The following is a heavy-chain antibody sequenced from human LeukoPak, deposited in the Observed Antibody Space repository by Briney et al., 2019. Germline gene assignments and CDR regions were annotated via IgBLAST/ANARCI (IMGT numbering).Heavy chain of an antibody. J-gene: IGHJ3*02. Sequence: GMSLRLSCAASGFTFSSYAMHWVRQAPGKGLEWVALISYDGINKYYADSVKGRFTISRDNSKNTLYLQINSLRAEDTAVYYCAKGVSSTYYPMKAFDIWGQGTMVTVSS. V-gene: IGHV3-30-3*01. D-gene: IGHD2-2*01. CDR3: AKGVSSTYYPMKAFDI. CDR2: ISYDGINK. CDR1: GFTFSSYA.